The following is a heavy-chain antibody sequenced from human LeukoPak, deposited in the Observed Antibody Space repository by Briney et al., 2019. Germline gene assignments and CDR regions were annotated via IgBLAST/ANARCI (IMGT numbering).Heavy chain of an antibody. Sequence: GGSLRLSCAASGFTFSIYAMSWVRKAPGKGLEWVSAISASDSRPYYADSVKGRFTISRDNSKNTLYLQLNGLRAEDTAIYYCAKDLSYGFDYWGQGTLVTVSS. CDR3: AKDLSYGFDY. CDR1: GFTFSIYA. J-gene: IGHJ4*02. V-gene: IGHV3-23*01. CDR2: ISASDSRP. D-gene: IGHD5-18*01.